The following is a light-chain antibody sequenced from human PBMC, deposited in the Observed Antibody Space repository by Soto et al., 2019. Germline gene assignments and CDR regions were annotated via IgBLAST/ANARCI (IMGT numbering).Light chain of an antibody. CDR3: QQRSNWPIT. CDR1: QSVSSY. Sequence: EILLTQSPATLSLSPGERATLSCRASQSVSSYLAWYQQKPGQAPRLLIYDASNRATGTPARFSGSGSGTDFTLTISSLEPEDFAVYYCQQRSNWPITFGQGTRLEIK. CDR2: DAS. J-gene: IGKJ5*01. V-gene: IGKV3-11*01.